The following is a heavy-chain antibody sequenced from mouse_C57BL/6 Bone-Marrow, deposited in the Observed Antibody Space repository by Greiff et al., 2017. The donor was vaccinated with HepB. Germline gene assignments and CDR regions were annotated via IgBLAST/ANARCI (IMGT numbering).Heavy chain of an antibody. CDR3: ARTLYYYGSSPCY. J-gene: IGHJ2*01. D-gene: IGHD1-1*01. CDR1: GYTFTSYG. V-gene: IGHV1-81*01. CDR2: IYPRSGNT. Sequence: LEESGAELARPGASVKLSCKASGYTFTSYGISWVKQRTGQGLEWIGEIYPRSGNTYYNEKFKGKATLTADKSSSTAYMELRSLTSEDSAVYFCARTLYYYGSSPCYWGQGTTLTVSS.